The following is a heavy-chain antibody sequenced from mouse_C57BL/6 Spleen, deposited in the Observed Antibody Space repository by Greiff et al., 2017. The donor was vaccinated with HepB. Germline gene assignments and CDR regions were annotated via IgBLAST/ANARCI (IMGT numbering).Heavy chain of an antibody. CDR2: INPSSGYT. Sequence: VHLVESGAELARPGASVKMSCKASGYTFTSYTMHWVKQRPGQGLEWIGYINPSSGYTKYNQKFKDKATLTADKSSSTAYMQLSSLTSEDSAVYYCASPYDYDRAMDYWGQGTSVTVSS. D-gene: IGHD2-4*01. J-gene: IGHJ4*01. CDR1: GYTFTSYT. CDR3: ASPYDYDRAMDY. V-gene: IGHV1-4*01.